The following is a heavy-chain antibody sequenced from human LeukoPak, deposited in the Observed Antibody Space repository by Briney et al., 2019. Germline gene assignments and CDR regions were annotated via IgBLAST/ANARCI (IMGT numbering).Heavy chain of an antibody. CDR1: GGSISNYY. D-gene: IGHD2-2*01. J-gene: IGHJ5*02. CDR3: ARTTEDCSSTSCYQYWFDP. Sequence: PSEILSLTCTVSGGSISNYYWSWIRQPPGKGLEWIGYIYYSGSTNYNPSLKSRVTISVDTSKNQFSLKLNSVTAADTAVYYCARTTEDCSSTSCYQYWFDPWGQGTLVTVSS. CDR2: IYYSGST. V-gene: IGHV4-59*01.